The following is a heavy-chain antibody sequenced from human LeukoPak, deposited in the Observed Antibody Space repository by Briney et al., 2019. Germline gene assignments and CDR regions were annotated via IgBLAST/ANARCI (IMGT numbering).Heavy chain of an antibody. CDR1: GFTFSSYW. Sequence: GGSLRLSCAASGFTFSSYWMSWVRQAPGKGLEWVANIKQDGSEKYYVDSVKGRFTISRDNAKNSLYLQMNSLRAEDTAVYYCARGPLLWFGDPSDYWGRGTLVTVSS. CDR2: IKQDGSEK. D-gene: IGHD3-10*01. V-gene: IGHV3-7*03. CDR3: ARGPLLWFGDPSDY. J-gene: IGHJ4*02.